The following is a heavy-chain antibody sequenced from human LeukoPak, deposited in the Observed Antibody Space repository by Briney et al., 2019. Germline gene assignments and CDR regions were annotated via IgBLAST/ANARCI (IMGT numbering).Heavy chain of an antibody. V-gene: IGHV1-18*01. D-gene: IGHD4-17*01. CDR2: ISAYNGNT. CDR3: ARDPRATVTQPPYGMDV. J-gene: IGHJ6*02. Sequence: ASVKVSCKASGYTFTSYGISWVRQAPEQGLEWMGWISAYNGNTNYAQKLQGRVTMTTDTSTSTAYMELRSLRSDDTAVYYCARDPRATVTQPPYGMDVWGQGTTVTVSS. CDR1: GYTFTSYG.